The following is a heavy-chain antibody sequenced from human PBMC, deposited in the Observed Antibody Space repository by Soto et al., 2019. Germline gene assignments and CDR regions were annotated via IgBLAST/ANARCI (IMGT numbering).Heavy chain of an antibody. CDR1: GGTFSSYA. V-gene: IGHV1-69*01. Sequence: QVQLVQSGAEVKKPGSSVKVSCKASGGTFSSYAISWVRQAPGQGLEWMGGIIPIFGTAIYAQKMQGRVTITADESTSTAYMELSSLRSEDTAVYYCASYCSGGSCYSSYYYGMDVWGQGTTVTVSS. CDR3: ASYCSGGSCYSSYYYGMDV. CDR2: IIPIFGTA. J-gene: IGHJ6*02. D-gene: IGHD2-15*01.